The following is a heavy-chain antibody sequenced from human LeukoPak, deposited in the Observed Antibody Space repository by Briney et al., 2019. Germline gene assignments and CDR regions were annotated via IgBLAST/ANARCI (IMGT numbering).Heavy chain of an antibody. CDR1: GGSFNDYY. D-gene: IGHD6-19*01. CDR2: INDSGST. J-gene: IGHJ4*02. Sequence: PSETLSLTCALSGGSFNDYYWSWLRQPPGKGLEWVGDINDSGSTNSCASLKSRVVISLDTSKSQLSMNLSQVTAADTATYFCARAGSGTSSRALDHWGQGTLVTVSS. V-gene: IGHV4-34*01. CDR3: ARAGSGTSSRALDH.